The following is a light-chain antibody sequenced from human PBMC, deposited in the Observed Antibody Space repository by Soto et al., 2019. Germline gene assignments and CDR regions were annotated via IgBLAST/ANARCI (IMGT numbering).Light chain of an antibody. V-gene: IGLV2-8*01. J-gene: IGLJ1*01. Sequence: QSALTQPPSASGSPEQSVTISCTGTSSDVGGYNYVSWYQQHPGKAPKLMIYEVSKRPSGVPDRFSGSKSGNTASLTVSGLQAEDEADYYCSSYAGSNKEVFGTGTKLTVL. CDR3: SSYAGSNKEV. CDR1: SSDVGGYNY. CDR2: EVS.